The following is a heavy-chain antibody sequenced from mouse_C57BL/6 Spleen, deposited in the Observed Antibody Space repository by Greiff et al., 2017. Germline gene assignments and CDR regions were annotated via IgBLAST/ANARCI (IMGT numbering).Heavy chain of an antibody. Sequence: LMAPSQSLSITCTVSGFSLTSYGVSWVRQPPGKGLEWLGVIWGDGSTNYHSALISRLSISKDNSKSQVFLKLNSLQTDDTATYYCAKSEDDYDVAWFAYWGQGTLVTVSA. D-gene: IGHD2-4*01. CDR3: AKSEDDYDVAWFAY. CDR1: GFSLTSYG. CDR2: IWGDGST. J-gene: IGHJ3*01. V-gene: IGHV2-3*01.